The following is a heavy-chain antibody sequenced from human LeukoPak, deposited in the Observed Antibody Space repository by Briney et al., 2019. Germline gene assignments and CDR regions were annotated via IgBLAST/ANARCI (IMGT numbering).Heavy chain of an antibody. D-gene: IGHD3-10*01. Sequence: GGSLRLSCAASGFTFSSYRMSWVRQAPGKGLEWVANIKQDGSEKYYVDSVEGRFTISRDNAKNSLYLQMNSLRAEDTAVYYCARDHYGSGSYYYYGMDVWGKGTTVTVSS. CDR1: GFTFSSYR. CDR2: IKQDGSEK. V-gene: IGHV3-7*03. CDR3: ARDHYGSGSYYYYGMDV. J-gene: IGHJ6*04.